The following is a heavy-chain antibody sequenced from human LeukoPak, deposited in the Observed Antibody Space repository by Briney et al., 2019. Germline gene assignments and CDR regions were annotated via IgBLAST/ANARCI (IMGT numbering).Heavy chain of an antibody. J-gene: IGHJ4*02. Sequence: GESLKISCKGSGYSFTKYWISWVRHVPGKGLEYMGIIYPGDSDTRYSPSFQGQVTISADKSISTAYLQWSSLKASDTAMYYCATLVGYGSFFDYWGQGTLVTVSS. CDR1: GYSFTKYW. V-gene: IGHV5-51*01. CDR2: IYPGDSDT. CDR3: ATLVGYGSFFDY. D-gene: IGHD3-10*01.